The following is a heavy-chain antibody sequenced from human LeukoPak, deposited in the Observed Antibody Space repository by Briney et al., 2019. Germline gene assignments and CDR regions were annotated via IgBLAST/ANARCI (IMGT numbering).Heavy chain of an antibody. D-gene: IGHD3-10*01. CDR2: INHSGST. J-gene: IGHJ4*02. Sequence: PSETLSLTCAVSGGSFSGYYWSWIRQPPGKGLEWIGEINHSGSTNYNPSLKSRVTISVDTSKNQFSLKLSSVTAADTAVYYCARVRFRGVIINWGQGTLVTVSS. CDR1: GGSFSGYY. CDR3: ARVRFRGVIIN. V-gene: IGHV4-34*01.